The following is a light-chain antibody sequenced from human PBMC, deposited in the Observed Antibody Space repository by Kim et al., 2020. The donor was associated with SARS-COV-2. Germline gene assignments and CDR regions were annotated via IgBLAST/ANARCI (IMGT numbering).Light chain of an antibody. Sequence: VSPGERATLSCRASQSVSSNLVWYQQKPGQAPRLLIYGASNRATGIPARFSGSGSGTEFTLTISSLQSEDFALYFCQQYDNWSLAFGQGTKVDIK. CDR3: QQYDNWSLA. CDR1: QSVSSN. V-gene: IGKV3-15*01. CDR2: GAS. J-gene: IGKJ1*01.